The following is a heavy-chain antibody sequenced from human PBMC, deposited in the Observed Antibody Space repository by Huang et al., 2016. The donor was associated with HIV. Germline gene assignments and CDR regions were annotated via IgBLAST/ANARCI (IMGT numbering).Heavy chain of an antibody. Sequence: QVQLQQWGAGLLKPSETLSLTCAVYGGSFSGYYWCWIRQPPGKGLEWIGEINHSGSTNYNPSIKSRVTIAVDTSKNQFSLKLSSVTAADTAVYYCARILMYYNSSGYGFDYWGQGTLVTVSS. CDR2: INHSGST. CDR1: GGSFSGYY. CDR3: ARILMYYNSSGYGFDY. V-gene: IGHV4-34*01. J-gene: IGHJ4*02. D-gene: IGHD3-22*01.